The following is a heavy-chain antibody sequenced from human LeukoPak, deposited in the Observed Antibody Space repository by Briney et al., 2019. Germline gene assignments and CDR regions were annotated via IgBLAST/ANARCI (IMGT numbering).Heavy chain of an antibody. V-gene: IGHV1-2*04. D-gene: IGHD3-10*01. CDR1: GYTFTSYY. Sequence: ASVKVSCKASGYTFTSYYMHWVRQAPGQGLEWMGWINPNSGGTNYAQKFQGWVTMTRDTSISTAYMELSRLRSDDTAVYYCARESYYYGSGPPNYYYGMDVWGQGTTVTVSS. CDR2: INPNSGGT. CDR3: ARESYYYGSGPPNYYYGMDV. J-gene: IGHJ6*02.